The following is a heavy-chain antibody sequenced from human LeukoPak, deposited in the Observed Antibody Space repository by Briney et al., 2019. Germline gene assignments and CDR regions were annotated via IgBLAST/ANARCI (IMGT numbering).Heavy chain of an antibody. V-gene: IGHV3-74*01. CDR2: ISPDGTSK. Sequence: PGGSLRLSCAASGFTFSSYWMSWVRQAPGKGLVWVSRISPDGTSKSYADSVKGRFTISRDNAKNTLSLQMNSLRAEDTGLYYCARADGSHYGLKDYWGQGTLVTVSS. J-gene: IGHJ4*02. D-gene: IGHD1-26*01. CDR1: GFTFSSYW. CDR3: ARADGSHYGLKDY.